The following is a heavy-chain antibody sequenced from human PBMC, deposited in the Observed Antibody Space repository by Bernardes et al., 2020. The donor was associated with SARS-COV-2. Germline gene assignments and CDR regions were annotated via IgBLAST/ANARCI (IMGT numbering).Heavy chain of an antibody. CDR2: IYWDDDK. CDR3: AHRRSRLRGPYVGC. J-gene: IGHJ4*02. D-gene: IGHD4-17*01. CDR1: GFSLSTSGVG. Sequence: SGPTLVKLTQTLTLTCTFSGFSLSTSGVGVGWIRQPPGKALEWLALIYWDDDKRYSPSLKSRLTITKDTSKNQVVLTMTNMDPVDTATYYCAHRRSRLRGPYVGCWGQGTLVTISS. V-gene: IGHV2-5*02.